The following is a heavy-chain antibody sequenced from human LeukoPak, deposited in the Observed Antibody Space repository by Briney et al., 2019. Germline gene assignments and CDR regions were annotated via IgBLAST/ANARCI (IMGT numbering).Heavy chain of an antibody. J-gene: IGHJ3*01. D-gene: IGHD2-2*01. V-gene: IGHV4-59*08. CDR1: GGSMNSYY. CDR2: IYYSGST. CDR3: ARHQFQLLVNDDAFDV. Sequence: NPSETLSLTCTVSGGSMNSYYWSWIRQPPGKGLEWLGYIYYSGSTNYNPSLKSRVTISVDTSKNQFSLKMNSMTAADTAVYYCARHQFQLLVNDDAFDVWGQGTMVTVSS.